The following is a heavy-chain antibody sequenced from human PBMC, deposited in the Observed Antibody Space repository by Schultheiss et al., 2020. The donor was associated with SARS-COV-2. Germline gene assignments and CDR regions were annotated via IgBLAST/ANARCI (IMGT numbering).Heavy chain of an antibody. CDR1: GFTFSSYW. CDR2: ISSSGSTI. Sequence: GGSLRLSCAASGFTFSSYWMHWVRQAPGKGLEWVSYISSSGSTIYYADSVKGRFTISRDNAKNSLYLQMNSLRAEDTAVYYCARDSEWTTVTTWFDPWGQGTLVTVSS. D-gene: IGHD4-17*01. CDR3: ARDSEWTTVTTWFDP. J-gene: IGHJ5*02. V-gene: IGHV3-48*04.